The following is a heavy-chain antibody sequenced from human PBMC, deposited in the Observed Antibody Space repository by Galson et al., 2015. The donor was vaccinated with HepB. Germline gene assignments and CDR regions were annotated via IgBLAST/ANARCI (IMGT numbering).Heavy chain of an antibody. D-gene: IGHD3-16*02. CDR1: GGSISSSNYY. CDR3: ARGVITFGGVFVIGEPVHMDGFDI. J-gene: IGHJ3*02. CDR2: ISYSGRT. Sequence: TLSLTCTVSGGSISSSNYYWSWIRQPPGKGLEWIGHISYSGRTYYNPSLKSRVTISVDTSKKQFSLKLSSVTAAATAVYYCARGVITFGGVFVIGEPVHMDGFDIWGQGTMVTVSS. V-gene: IGHV4-30-4*01.